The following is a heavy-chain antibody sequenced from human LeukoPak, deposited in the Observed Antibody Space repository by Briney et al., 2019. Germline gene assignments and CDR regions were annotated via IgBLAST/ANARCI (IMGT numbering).Heavy chain of an antibody. D-gene: IGHD1-1*01. V-gene: IGHV3-53*01. J-gene: IGHJ4*02. Sequence: PGGSLTLSCAASGFTVSSNSVNWVRQAPGKGLEWVSVIYSGGSTYYADSVKGRFTISRDNSKNTLYLQMNSLRAEDTAVYYCARGNDVGYFDYWGQGALVTVSS. CDR3: ARGNDVGYFDY. CDR2: IYSGGST. CDR1: GFTVSSNS.